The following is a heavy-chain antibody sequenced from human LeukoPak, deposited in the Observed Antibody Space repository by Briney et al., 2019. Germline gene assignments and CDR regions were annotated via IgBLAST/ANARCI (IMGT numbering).Heavy chain of an antibody. V-gene: IGHV3-21*01. J-gene: IGHJ3*02. CDR3: ARVIGSSGWPLGAFDI. Sequence: PGGSLRLSCAASGFTFSSYSMNWVRQAPGKGLEWVSSISSSSSYIYYADSVKGRFTISRDNAKNSLYLQMNRLRAEDTAVYYCARVIGSSGWPLGAFDIWGQGTMVTVSS. D-gene: IGHD6-19*01. CDR2: ISSSSSYI. CDR1: GFTFSSYS.